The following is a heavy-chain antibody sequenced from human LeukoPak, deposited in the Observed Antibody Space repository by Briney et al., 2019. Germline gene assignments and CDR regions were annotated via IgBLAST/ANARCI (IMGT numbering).Heavy chain of an antibody. CDR1: GGSISSSNW. CDR3: ARGPNYYDSSGYYGIDY. V-gene: IGHV4-4*02. CDR2: IYHSGST. D-gene: IGHD3-22*01. Sequence: SETLSLTCAVSGGSISSSNWWSWVRQPPGKGLEWIGEIYHSGSTNYNPSLKSRVTISVDKSKNQFSLKLSSVTAADTAVYYCARGPNYYDSSGYYGIDYWGQGTLVTVSS. J-gene: IGHJ4*02.